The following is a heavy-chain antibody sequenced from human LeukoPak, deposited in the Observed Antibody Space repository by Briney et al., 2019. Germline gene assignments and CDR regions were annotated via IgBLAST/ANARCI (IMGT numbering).Heavy chain of an antibody. CDR2: IWYDGSNK. V-gene: IGHV3-33*01. CDR1: GFTFSSYG. Sequence: GRSLRLSCAASGFTFSSYGMHWVRQAPGKGLEWVSLIWYDGSNKYYADSVKGRFTISRDNSKNTLYLQMNSLRAEDTAVYYCARDWGKGDYWGQGTLVTVSS. J-gene: IGHJ4*02. CDR3: ARDWGKGDY. D-gene: IGHD3-16*01.